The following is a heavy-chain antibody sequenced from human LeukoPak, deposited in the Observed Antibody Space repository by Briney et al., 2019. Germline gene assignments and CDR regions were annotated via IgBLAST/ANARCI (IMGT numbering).Heavy chain of an antibody. Sequence: SVKVSCKASGGTFSSYAISWVRQAPGQGLEWMGRIIPILGIANYAQKFQGRVTITADKSTSTAYMELSSLRSEDTAVYYCARVLAAAGSYYYYGMDVWGQGATVTVSS. D-gene: IGHD6-13*01. J-gene: IGHJ6*02. CDR1: GGTFSSYA. V-gene: IGHV1-69*04. CDR2: IIPILGIA. CDR3: ARVLAAAGSYYYYGMDV.